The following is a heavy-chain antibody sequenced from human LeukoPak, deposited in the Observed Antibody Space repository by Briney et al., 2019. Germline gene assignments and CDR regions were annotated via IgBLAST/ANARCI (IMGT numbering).Heavy chain of an antibody. CDR3: AKTYSLGYCSGGSCYTPLYYFDY. D-gene: IGHD2-15*01. CDR1: GFTFSSYS. Sequence: GGSLRLSCAASGFTFSSYSMNWVRQAPGKGLEWVSSISSSSSYIYYADSVKGRFTISRDNAKNSLYLQMNSLRAEDTAVYYCAKTYSLGYCSGGSCYTPLYYFDYWGQGTLVTVSS. J-gene: IGHJ4*02. V-gene: IGHV3-21*01. CDR2: ISSSSSYI.